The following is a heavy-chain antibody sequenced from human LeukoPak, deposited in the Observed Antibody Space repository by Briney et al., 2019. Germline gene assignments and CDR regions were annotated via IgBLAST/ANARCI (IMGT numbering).Heavy chain of an antibody. CDR3: ARDHNYYGSGSYYSLWLGHFHMDV. CDR2: ISSSGSTI. J-gene: IGHJ6*03. V-gene: IGHV3-48*03. Sequence: PGGSLRLSCAASGFTFSSYEMNWVRQAPGKGLEWVSYISSSGSTIYYADSVKGRFTISRDNAKNSLYLQMNSLRAEDTAVYYCARDHNYYGSGSYYSLWLGHFHMDVWGKGTTVTISS. D-gene: IGHD3-10*01. CDR1: GFTFSSYE.